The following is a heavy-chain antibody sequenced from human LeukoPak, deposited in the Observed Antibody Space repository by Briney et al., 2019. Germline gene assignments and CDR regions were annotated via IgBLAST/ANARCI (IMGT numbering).Heavy chain of an antibody. D-gene: IGHD3-3*01. CDR3: ARQYDFWSGYPPVDY. J-gene: IGHJ4*02. Sequence: SETLSLTCTAPGGSISSSSYYWGWIRQPPGRGLEWIGSIYYSGSPYYNPSLKSRVTISVDTSKNQFSLKLSSVTAADTAVYYCARQYDFWSGYPPVDYWGQGTLVTVSS. CDR1: GGSISSSSYY. CDR2: IYYSGSP. V-gene: IGHV4-39*01.